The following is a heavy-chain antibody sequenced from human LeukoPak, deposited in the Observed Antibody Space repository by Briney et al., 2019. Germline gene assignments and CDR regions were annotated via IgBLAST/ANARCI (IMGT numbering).Heavy chain of an antibody. J-gene: IGHJ4*02. CDR3: ARGNLYGDYSFDY. CDR2: INPNTGGT. Sequence: ASVKVSCKASGYTFTAYYMHWVRQAPGQGLEWMGWINPNTGGTNYAQKFQGRVTVTRDTSISTAYMELSRLRSDDTAVYYCARGNLYGDYSFDYWGQGTLVTVSS. D-gene: IGHD4-17*01. V-gene: IGHV1-2*02. CDR1: GYTFTAYY.